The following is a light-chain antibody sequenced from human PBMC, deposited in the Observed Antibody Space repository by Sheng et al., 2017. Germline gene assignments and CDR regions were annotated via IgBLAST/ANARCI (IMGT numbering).Light chain of an antibody. J-gene: IGKJ5*01. V-gene: IGKV3-15*01. Sequence: EIVMTQSPATLSVSPGGRATLSCRASQSVSSYLAWYQQKPGQAPRLLIYAASTRATGIPARFSGSGSGTEFTLTISSLQSEDFAVYYCQQYNNWPPITFGQGTRLEIK. CDR1: QSVSSY. CDR3: QQYNNWPPIT. CDR2: AAS.